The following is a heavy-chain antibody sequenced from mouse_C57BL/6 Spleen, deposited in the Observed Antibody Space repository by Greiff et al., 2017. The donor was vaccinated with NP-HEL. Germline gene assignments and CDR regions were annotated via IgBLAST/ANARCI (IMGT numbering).Heavy chain of an antibody. Sequence: EVQRLESGPGLVKPSQSLSLTCSATGYSFTSGYYWYLIRQLPGNKLEWMGYKSYDGSNNYNQSLKNRTSFTRDTSKNQFILKLKSVTTEDTATYYCAREDDYDPSFAYWGQGTLVTVSA. V-gene: IGHV3-6*01. CDR3: AREDDYDPSFAY. CDR2: KSYDGSN. D-gene: IGHD2-4*01. CDR1: GYSFTSGYY. J-gene: IGHJ3*01.